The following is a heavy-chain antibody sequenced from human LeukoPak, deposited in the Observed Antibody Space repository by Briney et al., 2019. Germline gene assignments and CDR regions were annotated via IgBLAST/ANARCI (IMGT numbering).Heavy chain of an antibody. J-gene: IGHJ4*02. CDR3: ARGSYIAAAG. V-gene: IGHV1-8*01. D-gene: IGHD6-13*01. CDR1: GYTLTELS. Sequence: ASVKVSCKVSGYTLTELSMHWVRQAPGQGLEWMGWMNPNSGNTGYAQKFQGRVTMTRNTSISTAYMELSSLRSEDTAVYYCARGSYIAAAGWGQGTLVTVSS. CDR2: MNPNSGNT.